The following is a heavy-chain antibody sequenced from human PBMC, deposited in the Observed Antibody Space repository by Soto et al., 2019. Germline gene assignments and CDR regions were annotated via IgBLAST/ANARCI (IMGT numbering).Heavy chain of an antibody. CDR2: ISYDGSNK. CDR3: AKPPGIAAAGTVFDY. V-gene: IGHV3-30*18. Sequence: GGSLRLSCAASGFTFSSYGMHWVRQAPGKGLEWMAVISYDGSNKYYADSVKGRFTISRDNSKNTLYLQMNSLRAEDTAVYYCAKPPGIAAAGTVFDYWGQGTLVTVSS. J-gene: IGHJ4*02. CDR1: GFTFSSYG. D-gene: IGHD6-13*01.